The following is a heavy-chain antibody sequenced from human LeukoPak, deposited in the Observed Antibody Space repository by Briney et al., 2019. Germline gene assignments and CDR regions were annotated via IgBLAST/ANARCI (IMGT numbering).Heavy chain of an antibody. CDR2: IYYSGST. CDR3: ARGAGTEDY. D-gene: IGHD1-7*01. Sequence: KPSETLSLTCTVSGGPITTYYWSWIRQPPGKGLEWIGYIYYSGSTNHNPSLKSRVTISVDTSKNQFSLKLSSVTAADTAVYYCARGAGTEDYWGQGTLVTVSS. V-gene: IGHV4-59*01. CDR1: GGPITTYY. J-gene: IGHJ4*02.